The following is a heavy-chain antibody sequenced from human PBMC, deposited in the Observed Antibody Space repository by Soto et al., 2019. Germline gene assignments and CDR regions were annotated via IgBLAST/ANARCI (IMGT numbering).Heavy chain of an antibody. D-gene: IGHD3-9*01. CDR1: GFTFSSYA. J-gene: IGHJ4*02. V-gene: IGHV3-23*01. CDR2: ISGSGGST. Sequence: GGSLRLSCAASGFTFSSYAMSWVRQAPGKGLEWVSAISGSGGSTYYADSVKGRFTISRDNSKNTLYLQMNSLRAEDTAVYYWAKGEGYYDILTGHFDYWGQGTLVTVSS. CDR3: AKGEGYYDILTGHFDY.